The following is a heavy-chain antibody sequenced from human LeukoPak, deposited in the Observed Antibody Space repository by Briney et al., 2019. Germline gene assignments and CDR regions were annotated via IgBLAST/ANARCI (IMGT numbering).Heavy chain of an antibody. CDR2: ISPGDSDT. J-gene: IGHJ4*02. CDR1: GYSFTSYW. CDR3: ARLRSGWDFDY. V-gene: IGHV5-51*01. Sequence: GESLKISCKGSGYSFTSYWIGWVRQMPGRGLEWMGIISPGDSDTRYSPSFQGQVSISADKSISTAYLQWSSVKASDTAMYYCARLRSGWDFDYWGQGSLVTVSS. D-gene: IGHD6-19*01.